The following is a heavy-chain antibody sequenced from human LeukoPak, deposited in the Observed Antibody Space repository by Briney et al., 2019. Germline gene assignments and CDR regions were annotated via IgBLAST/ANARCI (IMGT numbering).Heavy chain of an antibody. CDR1: GYTLTELS. CDR3: ATDQGIASGDAFDI. Sequence: ASVKVSCKVSGYTLTELSMHWVRQAPGKGLEWMGGFDPEDGETIYAQKFQGRVTMTEDTSTDTAYMELSSLRSEDTAVYYCATDQGIASGDAFDIWGQGTMVTVFS. J-gene: IGHJ3*02. CDR2: FDPEDGET. D-gene: IGHD6-13*01. V-gene: IGHV1-24*01.